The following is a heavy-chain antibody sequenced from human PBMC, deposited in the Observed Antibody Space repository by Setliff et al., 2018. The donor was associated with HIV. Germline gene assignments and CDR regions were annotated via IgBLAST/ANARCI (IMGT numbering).Heavy chain of an antibody. CDR1: GGSISSGYYY. CDR3: ARGTPDHEVWYFDL. V-gene: IGHV4-31*03. J-gene: IGHJ2*01. CDR2: IYYSGST. Sequence: KPSETLSLTCTVSGGSISSGYYYWNWIRQHPGKGLEWIGYIYYSGSTYYNPSLKSRVTISVETSKNQFSLKLSSVTAADTAIYYCARGTPDHEVWYFDLWGRGTLVTVSS.